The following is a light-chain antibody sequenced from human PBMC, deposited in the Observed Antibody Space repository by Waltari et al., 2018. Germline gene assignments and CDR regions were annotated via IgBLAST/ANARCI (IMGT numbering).Light chain of an antibody. Sequence: QSALTQPASVSASPGESITISCTATSSDVGDFNSVSWYQQHPGKAPKFMIYDVSKRPSGVSHRFSGAKSGNTASLTISGLQAEDEAVYYCSSFTTSSTLLFGGGTKLTVL. CDR1: SSDVGDFNS. V-gene: IGLV2-14*03. CDR2: DVS. J-gene: IGLJ2*01. CDR3: SSFTTSSTLL.